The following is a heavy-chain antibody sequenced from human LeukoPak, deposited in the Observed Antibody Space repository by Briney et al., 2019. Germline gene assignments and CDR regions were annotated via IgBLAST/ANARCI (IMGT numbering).Heavy chain of an antibody. D-gene: IGHD3-22*01. V-gene: IGHV3-48*03. J-gene: IGHJ4*02. CDR3: ARDRARYYYDSSGSFDY. CDR1: GYTLSIYE. Sequence: GGSLRLSCAASGYTLSIYEMNWVRQPPGKGLEWVSYITSSGSTIYYADSVKVRFTISRDNDKNSLYLQMNSLRVEDTAVYYCARDRARYYYDSSGSFDYWGQGTLVTVSS. CDR2: ITSSGSTI.